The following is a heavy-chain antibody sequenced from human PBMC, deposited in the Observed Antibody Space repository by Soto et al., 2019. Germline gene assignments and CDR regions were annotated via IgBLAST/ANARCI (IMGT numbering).Heavy chain of an antibody. CDR2: VIPIFGTA. CDR1: GGTFSSYA. V-gene: IGHV1-69*01. J-gene: IGHJ6*02. D-gene: IGHD4-17*01. Sequence: QVQLVQSGAEVKKPGSSVKVSCKASGGTFSSYAISWVRQAPGQGLEWMGGVIPIFGTANYAQKFQGRVTITADESTSTAYMELSSLRSEDTAVYYCATRTTVAYYYYYGMDVWGQGTTVTVSS. CDR3: ATRTTVAYYYYYGMDV.